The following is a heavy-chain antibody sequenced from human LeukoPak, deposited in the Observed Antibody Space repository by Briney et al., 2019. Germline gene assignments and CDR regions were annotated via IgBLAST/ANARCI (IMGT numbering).Heavy chain of an antibody. V-gene: IGHV4-4*07. CDR1: GGSISSYY. D-gene: IGHD3-10*01. Sequence: SETLSLTCTVSGGSISSYYWTWIRQPAGKGLEWIGRIYTSGNTNYNPSLKSRVTMSVDTSKNQFSLKLSSVTAADTAVYYCAREATMVRGRKATIRDYWGQGTLVTVSS. J-gene: IGHJ4*02. CDR2: IYTSGNT. CDR3: AREATMVRGRKATIRDY.